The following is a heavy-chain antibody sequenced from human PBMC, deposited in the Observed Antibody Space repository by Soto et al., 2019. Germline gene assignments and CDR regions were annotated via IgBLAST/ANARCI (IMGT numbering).Heavy chain of an antibody. J-gene: IGHJ4*02. Sequence: QVQLVQSGAEVKKPESSVRVSCKASGDTFSFYSINWVRQAPGLGLEWMGRINPILSMSNYAQRFQGRVTVTADKSTSTAYMELSSLRSEDTAMYYCASSYGSGYRAFDYWGQGALVTVSS. V-gene: IGHV1-69*02. D-gene: IGHD3-10*01. CDR1: GDTFSFYS. CDR3: ASSYGSGYRAFDY. CDR2: INPILSMS.